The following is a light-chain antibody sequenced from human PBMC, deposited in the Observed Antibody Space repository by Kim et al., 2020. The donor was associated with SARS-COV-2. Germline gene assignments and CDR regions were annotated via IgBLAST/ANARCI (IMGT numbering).Light chain of an antibody. CDR3: AAWDDSLNGDVV. Sequence: QSALTQPPSASGTPGQRVTISCSGSRSDIGSNTVNWYQQLPGTAPKLLIYRSNKRPSGVPDRFSASKSGTSASLAISGLQSEDEADYYCAAWDDSLNGDVVFGGGTQLTVL. CDR1: RSDIGSNT. CDR2: RSN. V-gene: IGLV1-44*01. J-gene: IGLJ2*01.